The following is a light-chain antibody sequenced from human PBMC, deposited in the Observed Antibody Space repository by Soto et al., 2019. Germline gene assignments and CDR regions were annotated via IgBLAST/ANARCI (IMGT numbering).Light chain of an antibody. Sequence: DIQMTQSPSTLSASVGDRVPITCRASQSISSWLAWYQQKPGKAPKLLIYDASSLESGVPSRFSGSGSGTDFTLTISSLQSEDFALYYCQQYNKWPLITFGQGTRLEIK. CDR1: QSISSW. J-gene: IGKJ5*01. CDR2: DAS. V-gene: IGKV1-5*01. CDR3: QQYNKWPLIT.